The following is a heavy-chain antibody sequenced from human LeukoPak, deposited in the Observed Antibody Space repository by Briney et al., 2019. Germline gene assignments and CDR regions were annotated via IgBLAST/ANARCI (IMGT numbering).Heavy chain of an antibody. CDR3: ARFERDRHLEIR. V-gene: IGHV4-30-4*01. J-gene: IGHJ4*02. CDR2: IYYSGST. Sequence: SETLSLTCTVSGGSISSGDYYWSWIRQPPGKGLEWIGYIYYSGSTYYNPSLKSRVTISVDTSKNQFSLKLSSVTAADTAVYYCARFERDRHLEIRWGQGTLVTVSS. CDR1: GGSISSGDYY. D-gene: IGHD3-22*01.